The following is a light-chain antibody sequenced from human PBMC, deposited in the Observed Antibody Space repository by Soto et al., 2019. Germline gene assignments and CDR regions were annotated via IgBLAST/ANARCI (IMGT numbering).Light chain of an antibody. V-gene: IGLV2-11*01. CDR1: SSDVGGYNY. CDR3: CSYAGSYTWV. Sequence: QSALTQPRSVPGSPGQSVTISCTGTSSDVGGYNYVSWYQQHPGKAPKLMIYDVSKRPSGVPDRFSGSKSGNTASLTISGLQAEDGADYYCCSYAGSYTWVFGGGTKLTVL. J-gene: IGLJ3*02. CDR2: DVS.